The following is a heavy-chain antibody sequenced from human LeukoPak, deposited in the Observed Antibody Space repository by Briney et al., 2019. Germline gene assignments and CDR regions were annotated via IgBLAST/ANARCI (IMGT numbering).Heavy chain of an antibody. D-gene: IGHD6-6*01. V-gene: IGHV3-23*01. J-gene: IGHJ4*02. CDR1: GFTFSSYA. CDR3: AKIYSSSSLCDY. CDR2: ISGSGGST. Sequence: GGSLRLSCAASGFTFSSYAMSWVRQAPGKGLEWVSAISGSGGSTYYADSVKGRFTISRDNSKSTLYLQMNSLRAEDTAVYYCAKIYSSSSLCDYWGQGTLVTVSS.